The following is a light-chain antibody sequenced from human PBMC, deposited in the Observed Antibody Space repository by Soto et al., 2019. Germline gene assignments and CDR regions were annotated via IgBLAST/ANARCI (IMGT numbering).Light chain of an antibody. CDR1: QGISNH. J-gene: IGKJ3*01. Sequence: DLQMTQSPSAMSASVGDRVTITCRASQGISNHLVWVQQKPGKVPKSMIYAASSLQCGVPSRFSGSGSGTEFTLTISSLQPEDFASYYCLQHNSYPLTFGPGTKVHIK. V-gene: IGKV1-17*03. CDR3: LQHNSYPLT. CDR2: AAS.